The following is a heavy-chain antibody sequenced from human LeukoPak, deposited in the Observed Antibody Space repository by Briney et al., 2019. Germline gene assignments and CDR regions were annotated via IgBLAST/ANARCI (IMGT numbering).Heavy chain of an antibody. CDR3: EKGATGAQYFDY. CDR2: ISGSGGST. D-gene: IGHD1-26*01. CDR1: GFTVSSYA. Sequence: SGGSLRLSCAASGFTVSSYAMSWVRQAPGKGLEWVSAISGSGGSTYYADSVKGRFTISRDNSKNTLYLQMNSLRAEDTAVYYCEKGATGAQYFDYWGQGTLVTVSS. V-gene: IGHV3-23*01. J-gene: IGHJ4*02.